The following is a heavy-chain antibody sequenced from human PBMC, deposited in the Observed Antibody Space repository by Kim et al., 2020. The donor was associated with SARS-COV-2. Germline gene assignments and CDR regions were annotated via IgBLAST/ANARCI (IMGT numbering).Heavy chain of an antibody. D-gene: IGHD6-13*01. CDR3: TRAAEADY. Sequence: GESLKISCEGSGYDFTTYWISWVRQIPGKGLEWMGRIDPSASYTNYRLSFQGHVTISVDKSINTAYLQWDSLETSDTAIYFCTRAAEADYWGQGTLVTVSS. CDR1: GYDFTTYW. V-gene: IGHV5-10-1*01. J-gene: IGHJ4*02. CDR2: IDPSASYT.